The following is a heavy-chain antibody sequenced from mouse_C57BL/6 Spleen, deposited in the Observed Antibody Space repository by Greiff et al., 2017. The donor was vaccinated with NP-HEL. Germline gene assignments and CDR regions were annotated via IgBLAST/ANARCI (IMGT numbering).Heavy chain of an antibody. D-gene: IGHD3-1*01. CDR1: GYTFTSYW. J-gene: IGHJ1*03. V-gene: IGHV1-53*01. Sequence: QVQLQQPGTELVKPGASVKLSCKASGYTFTSYWMHWVKQRPGQGLEWIGNINPSNGGTNYNEKFKSKATLTVDKSSSTAYMQLSSLTSEDSAVSECAGDGLPERWYFDGRGTGTTVTASS. CDR2: INPSNGGT. CDR3: AGDGLPERWYFDG.